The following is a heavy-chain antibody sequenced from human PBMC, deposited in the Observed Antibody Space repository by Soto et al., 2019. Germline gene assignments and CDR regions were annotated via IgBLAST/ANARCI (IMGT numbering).Heavy chain of an antibody. J-gene: IGHJ5*02. D-gene: IGHD6-13*01. CDR3: AKVRRWQQLANWFDP. Sequence: GGSLRLSCAASGSTFSSYAMSWVRQAPGKGLEWVSAISGSGGSTYYADSVKGRFTISRDNSKNTLYLQMNSLRAEDTAVYYCAKVRRWQQLANWFDPWGQGTLVTVS. CDR2: ISGSGGST. V-gene: IGHV3-23*01. CDR1: GSTFSSYA.